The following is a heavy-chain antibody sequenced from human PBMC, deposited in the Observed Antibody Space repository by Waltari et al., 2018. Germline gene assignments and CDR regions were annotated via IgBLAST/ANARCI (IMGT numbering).Heavy chain of an antibody. CDR3: ARERDGDFDY. CDR2: IYHSGST. CDR1: GYSISSGYY. V-gene: IGHV4-38-2*02. Sequence: QVQLQESGPGLVKPSETLSLTCAVSGYSISSGYYWGWIRQPPGKGLEWIGSIYHSGSTYYNPSLKSRVTISVDTSKNQFSLKLSSVTAADTAVYYCARERDGDFDYWGQGTLVTVSS. D-gene: IGHD4-17*01. J-gene: IGHJ4*02.